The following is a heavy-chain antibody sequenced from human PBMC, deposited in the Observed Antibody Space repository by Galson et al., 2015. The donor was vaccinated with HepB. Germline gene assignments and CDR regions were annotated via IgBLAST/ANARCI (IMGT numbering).Heavy chain of an antibody. CDR2: INQDGSRK. CDR1: GFTFSSFR. J-gene: IGHJ4*02. D-gene: IGHD3-10*01. V-gene: IGHV3-7*03. CDR3: ARGGPWDYGSGTYLFNVDS. Sequence: SLRLSCAASGFTFSSFRMNWVRQAPGKGLEWVANINQDGSRKYYVDSVKGRFTISRDNAKNSLYLQMNSLRAEDTAVYYCARGGPWDYGSGTYLFNVDSWGQGTLVTVSS.